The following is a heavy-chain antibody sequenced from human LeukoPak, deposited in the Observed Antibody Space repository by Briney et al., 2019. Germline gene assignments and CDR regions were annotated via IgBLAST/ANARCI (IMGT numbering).Heavy chain of an antibody. D-gene: IGHD4/OR15-4a*01. CDR3: ARRAGAYSHPCDY. J-gene: IGHJ4*02. CDR1: GFTFSSYA. Sequence: GGSLGLSCAASGFTFSSYAMNWVRQAPGKGLEWVSAISGSGGSTYYADSVKGRFTISRDNSKNTLYLQMNSLRAEDTAVYYCARRAGAYSHPCDYWGQGTLVTVSS. V-gene: IGHV3-23*01. CDR2: ISGSGGST.